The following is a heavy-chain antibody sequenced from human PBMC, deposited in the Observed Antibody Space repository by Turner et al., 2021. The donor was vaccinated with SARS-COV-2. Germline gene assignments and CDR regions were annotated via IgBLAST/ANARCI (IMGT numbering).Heavy chain of an antibody. CDR2: FDPEDGET. Sequence: QVQLVQSGAEVKKPGASVKVSCKISGYTLTELSMYWVRQAPGQGLEWMGGFDPEDGETIYEQNFQGRVTMTEDTSTDTAYMELSSLRSEDTAVYFCATGYQLRVNWFDPWGQGTLVTVSS. V-gene: IGHV1-24*01. J-gene: IGHJ5*02. D-gene: IGHD2-2*01. CDR1: GYTLTELS. CDR3: ATGYQLRVNWFDP.